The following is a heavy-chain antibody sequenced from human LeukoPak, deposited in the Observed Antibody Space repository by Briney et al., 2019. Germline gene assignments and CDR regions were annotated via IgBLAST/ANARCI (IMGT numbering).Heavy chain of an antibody. V-gene: IGHV4-59*08. Sequence: SETLSLTCTVSGGSISSYYWSWIRQPPGKGLEWIRYIYYSGITNYNPSLKSRVTISVDTSTNQFSLKLSSVTAADMAVYYCARLVSSGWYSEWFDPWGQGTLVTFSS. D-gene: IGHD6-19*01. CDR1: GGSISSYY. CDR3: ARLVSSGWYSEWFDP. J-gene: IGHJ5*02. CDR2: IYYSGIT.